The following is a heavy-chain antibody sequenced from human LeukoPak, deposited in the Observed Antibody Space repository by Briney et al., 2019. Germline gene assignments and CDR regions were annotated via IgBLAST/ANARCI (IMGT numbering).Heavy chain of an antibody. V-gene: IGHV4-30-4*01. J-gene: IGHJ4*02. CDR1: GGSISSGDYY. CDR2: IYYSGST. Sequence: SQTLSLTCTVSGGSISSGDYYWSWIRQPPGKGLEWIGYIYYSGSTYYNPSLKSRVTISVDTSKNQFSLKLSSVTAADTAVYYCASGGNYYYDSSGYYYLIYWGQGTLVTVSS. D-gene: IGHD3-22*01. CDR3: ASGGNYYYDSSGYYYLIY.